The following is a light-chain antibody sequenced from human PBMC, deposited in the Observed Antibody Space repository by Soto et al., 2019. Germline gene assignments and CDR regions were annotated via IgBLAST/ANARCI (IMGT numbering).Light chain of an antibody. Sequence: DIQMTQSPSSLSASVGDRVTITCRASQGISTYLNWYQQKPGKAPKLLIYAASSLQSGVPSRFSGSGSETDFTLTISSLQPEDFAIYSCQQSYSTTWTFGQGTKVDIK. CDR1: QGISTY. CDR2: AAS. CDR3: QQSYSTTWT. J-gene: IGKJ1*01. V-gene: IGKV1-39*01.